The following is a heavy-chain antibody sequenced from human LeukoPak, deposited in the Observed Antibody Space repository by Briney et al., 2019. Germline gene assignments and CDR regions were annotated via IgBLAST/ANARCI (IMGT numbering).Heavy chain of an antibody. D-gene: IGHD3-22*01. J-gene: IGHJ4*02. CDR2: INTNTGNP. CDR1: GYTFPRFA. V-gene: IGHV7-4-1*02. CDR3: ARGGYGNIEAPQFDY. Sequence: VKVSCKASGYTFPRFAMNWVRQAPGQGLEWMGWINTNTGNPTYAQGFTGRFVFSLDTSVSTAYLQINSLKTEDTAIYYCARGGYGNIEAPQFDYWGQGTLVPVSS.